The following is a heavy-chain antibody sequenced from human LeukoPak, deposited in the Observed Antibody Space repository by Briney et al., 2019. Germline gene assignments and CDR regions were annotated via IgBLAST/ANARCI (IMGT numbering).Heavy chain of an antibody. V-gene: IGHV3-53*01. J-gene: IGHJ4*02. CDR3: ARDLKSSGWFSYIDY. CDR1: GFTVSSNY. CDR2: IYSGGST. D-gene: IGHD6-19*01. Sequence: GGSLRLSCAASGFTVSSNYMSWVRQAPGKELEWVSVIYSGGSTYYADSVRGRFTISRDNSKNTLYLQMNSLRVEDTAVYYCARDLKSSGWFSYIDYWGQGTLVTVSS.